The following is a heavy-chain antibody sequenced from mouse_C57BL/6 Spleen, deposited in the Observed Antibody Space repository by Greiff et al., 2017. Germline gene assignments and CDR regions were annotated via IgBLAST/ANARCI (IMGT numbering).Heavy chain of an antibody. CDR2: IRLKSDNYAT. D-gene: IGHD2-1*01. J-gene: IGHJ1*03. CDR1: GFTFSNYW. Sequence: EVKVEESGGGLVQPGGSMKLSCVASGFTFSNYWMNWVRPSPEKGLEWVAQIRLKSDNYATHYAESVKGRFTISRDDSKSSVYLQMNNLRAEDTGIYYCTGPFYYGNYWYFDVWGTGTTVTVSS. V-gene: IGHV6-3*01. CDR3: TGPFYYGNYWYFDV.